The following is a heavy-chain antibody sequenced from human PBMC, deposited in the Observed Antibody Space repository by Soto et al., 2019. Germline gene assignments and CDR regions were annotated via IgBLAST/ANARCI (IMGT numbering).Heavy chain of an antibody. V-gene: IGHV3-21*04. CDR1: GFTFSSYS. CDR3: AKGGTRIQLWKNLDY. D-gene: IGHD5-18*01. Sequence: GGSLRLSCAASGFTFSSYSMNWVRQAPGKGLEWVSSISSSSSYIYYADSVKGRFTISRDNAKNSLYLQMNSLRAEDTAVYYCAKGGTRIQLWKNLDYWGQGTLVTVSS. CDR2: ISSSSSYI. J-gene: IGHJ4*02.